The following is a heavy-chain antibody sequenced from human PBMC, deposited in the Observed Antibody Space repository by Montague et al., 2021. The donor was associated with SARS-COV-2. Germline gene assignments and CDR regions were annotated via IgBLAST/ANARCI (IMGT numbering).Heavy chain of an antibody. CDR2: VYFSGFT. V-gene: IGHV4-39*07. J-gene: IGHJ4*03. D-gene: IGHD1-26*01. CDR1: GGSISSSNYY. CDR3: ARDGNRLQGGPSGLDL. Sequence: SETLSLTCTVSGGSISSSNYYWGWIRQPPGKGLEWIGSVYFSGFTYYNPSLKSRVTIPVDTSKNQLSLKLSSATAADTAVYYCARDGNRLQGGPSGLDLWGQGTLVTVSS.